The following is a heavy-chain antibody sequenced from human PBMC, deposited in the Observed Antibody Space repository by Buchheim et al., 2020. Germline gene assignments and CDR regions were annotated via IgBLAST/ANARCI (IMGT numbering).Heavy chain of an antibody. CDR1: GGSISDYY. CDR3: AKDSSWLL. V-gene: IGHV4-4*08. CDR2: IYSSGST. D-gene: IGHD6-13*01. J-gene: IGHJ4*02. Sequence: QVQLQESGPGLVKPSETLSLTCTVSGGSISDYYWSWIRQPPGKGLEWVGYIYSSGSTNYNPSLKSRVTISVDTSKNQLSLKLSSVTAADTAVYYCAKDSSWLLWGQGTL.